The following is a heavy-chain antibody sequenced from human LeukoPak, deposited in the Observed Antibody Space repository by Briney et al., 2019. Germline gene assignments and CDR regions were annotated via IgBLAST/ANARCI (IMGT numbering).Heavy chain of an antibody. CDR2: INHSGST. V-gene: IGHV4-34*01. J-gene: IGHJ4*02. Sequence: SETLSLTCAVYGGSFSGYYWSWIRQPPGKGREWIGEINHSGSTNYNPSLKSRVTISVDTSKNQFSLKLSSVTAADTAVYYCARGRRTTTTLRGFTFDYWGQGTLVTVSS. D-gene: IGHD1-1*01. CDR1: GGSFSGYY. CDR3: ARGRRTTTTLRGFTFDY.